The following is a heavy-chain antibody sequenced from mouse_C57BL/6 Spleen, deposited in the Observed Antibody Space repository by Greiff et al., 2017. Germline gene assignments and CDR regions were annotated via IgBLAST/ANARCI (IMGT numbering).Heavy chain of an antibody. CDR1: GYTFTSYW. CDR2: IHPNSGST. Sequence: QVQLQQPGAELVKPGASVKLSCKASGYTFTSYWMHWVKQRPGQGLEWIGMIHPNSGSTNYNEKFKSKATLTVDKSSSTAYMQLSSLTSEDSAAYYCARGDYGSSYWFAYWGQGTLVTVSA. D-gene: IGHD1-1*01. CDR3: ARGDYGSSYWFAY. V-gene: IGHV1-64*01. J-gene: IGHJ3*01.